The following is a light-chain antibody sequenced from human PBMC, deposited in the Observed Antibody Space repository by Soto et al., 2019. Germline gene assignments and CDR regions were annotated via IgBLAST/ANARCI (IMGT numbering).Light chain of an antibody. CDR3: QQYHSSPGT. CDR2: GAS. J-gene: IGKJ5*01. CDR1: RRVRSSC. V-gene: IGKV3-20*01. Sequence: MVLTQSPGTPSLRPRESATLSCRASRRVRSSCLAWYQQKPGQAPRLLIYGASTRATGIPDRFSGSGSGTDFTLTISRLEPEDFAVYYCQQYHSSPGTFGPGTRLEIK.